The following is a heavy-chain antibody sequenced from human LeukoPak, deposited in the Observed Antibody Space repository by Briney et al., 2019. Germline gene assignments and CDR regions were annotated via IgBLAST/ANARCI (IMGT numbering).Heavy chain of an antibody. D-gene: IGHD2-15*01. J-gene: IGHJ4*02. V-gene: IGHV3-23*01. CDR3: TTDTWYSAGH. CDR1: GITFSSYA. CDR2: ISGSGGST. Sequence: PGGSLRLSCAASGITFSSYAMSWVRQAPGKGLEWVSAISGSGGSTHYADSMKGRFTISRDNAKNSLFLQMNSLRAEDTAIYYCTTDTWYSAGHWGQGTLVTVSS.